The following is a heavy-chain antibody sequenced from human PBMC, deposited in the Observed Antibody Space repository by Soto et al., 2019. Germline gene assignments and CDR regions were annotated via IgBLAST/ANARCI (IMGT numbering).Heavy chain of an antibody. V-gene: IGHV1-69*13. CDR2: IIPIFGTA. D-gene: IGHD6-13*01. CDR1: GGTFSSYA. Sequence: SVKVSCKASGGTFSSYAISWVRQAPGQGLEWMGGIIPIFGTANYAQKFQGRVTITADESTSTAYMELSSLRSEDTAVYYCARDMGSSGTYYYGMDVWGQGTTVTVSS. J-gene: IGHJ6*02. CDR3: ARDMGSSGTYYYGMDV.